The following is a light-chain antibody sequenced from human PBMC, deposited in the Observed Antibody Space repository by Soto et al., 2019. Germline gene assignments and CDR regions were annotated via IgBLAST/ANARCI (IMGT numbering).Light chain of an antibody. Sequence: QSVVGQNGPLCGSSGQSITISCPGARFFVRNDNIVSWYQQHPGNAPILLIYAGDQRPSGMSNRFSGSNSGNTASLTISGLQAEDEAVYYCCSYGGYSTYVFAPGTKVTVL. V-gene: IGLV2-23*01. CDR2: AGD. CDR1: RFFVRNDNI. J-gene: IGLJ1*01. CDR3: CSYGGYSTYV.